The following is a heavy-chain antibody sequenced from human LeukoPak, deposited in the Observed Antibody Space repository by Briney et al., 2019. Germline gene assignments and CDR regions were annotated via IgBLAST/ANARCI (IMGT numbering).Heavy chain of an antibody. CDR1: GDTFTSYY. J-gene: IGHJ2*01. CDR3: ARDPKVAAAVTRYRDP. D-gene: IGHD6-13*01. V-gene: IGHV1-46*01. CDR2: INPSGGST. Sequence: ASVKVSCKASGDTFTSYYMHWVRQAPGQGLEWMGIINPSGGSTSYAQKFQGGVTMTRDTSTSTVYMELSSLRSEDTAVYYCARDPKVAAAVTRYRDPWGRGTLVTVSS.